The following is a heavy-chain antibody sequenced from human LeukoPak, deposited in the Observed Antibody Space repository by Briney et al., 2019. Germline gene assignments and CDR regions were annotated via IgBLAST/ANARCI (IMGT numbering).Heavy chain of an antibody. CDR2: ISGSGDST. J-gene: IGHJ5*02. Sequence: GGSLRLSCAASGFTFSNAWMTWVRQAPGKGLEWVSAISGSGDSTYYADSVKGLFTISRDNSKNTLYLQMNRLRAEDTAVYYCAKDPYSSGPYNWFDPWGQGTLVTVSS. CDR1: GFTFSNAW. D-gene: IGHD6-19*01. CDR3: AKDPYSSGPYNWFDP. V-gene: IGHV3-23*01.